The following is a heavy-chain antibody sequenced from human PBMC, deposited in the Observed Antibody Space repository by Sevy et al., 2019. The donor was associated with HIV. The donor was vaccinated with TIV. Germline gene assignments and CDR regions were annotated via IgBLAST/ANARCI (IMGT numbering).Heavy chain of an antibody. CDR1: GYTFSNYG. CDR2: ISPFNNKT. D-gene: IGHD2-21*01. CDR3: ARDRVHDWGEGWFDP. J-gene: IGHJ5*02. V-gene: IGHV1-18*01. Sequence: ASVKVSCKASGYTFSNYGISWVRQAPGQGLEWMGWISPFNNKTNYAQIFQGRVSLTSDTLATTAYMEVTSLRSDDTAVYYCARDRVHDWGEGWFDPWGQGTLVTVSS.